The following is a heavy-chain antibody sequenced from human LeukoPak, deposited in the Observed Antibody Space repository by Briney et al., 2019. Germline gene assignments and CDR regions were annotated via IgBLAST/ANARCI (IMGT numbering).Heavy chain of an antibody. CDR2: INHSGST. Sequence: SETLSLTCAVYVGSFSGYYWSWIRQPPGKGLEWIGEINHSGSTNYNSSLKSRVTISVDTSKNQFSLKLSSVTAADTAVYYCARGYYGAGSHCCHMDVWGKGTTITVS. CDR1: VGSFSGYY. V-gene: IGHV4-34*01. J-gene: IGHJ6*03. D-gene: IGHD3-10*01. CDR3: ARGYYGAGSHCCHMDV.